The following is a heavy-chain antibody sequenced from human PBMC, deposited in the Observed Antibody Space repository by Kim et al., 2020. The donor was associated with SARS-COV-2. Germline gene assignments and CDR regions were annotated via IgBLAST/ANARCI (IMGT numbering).Heavy chain of an antibody. CDR2: ICGTGDST. V-gene: IGHV3-23*01. J-gene: IGHJ4*02. CDR1: GFTFNNYA. Sequence: GGSLRLSCAASGFTFNNYARSWVRQAPGKGLEWVSGICGTGDSTCYADSGKGRFTISRDKSKNTLSRQMTSLRIEDTAVYYCVGGALVRGVHPFVYWGQGTLVTVSS. D-gene: IGHD3-10*01. CDR3: VGGALVRGVHPFVY.